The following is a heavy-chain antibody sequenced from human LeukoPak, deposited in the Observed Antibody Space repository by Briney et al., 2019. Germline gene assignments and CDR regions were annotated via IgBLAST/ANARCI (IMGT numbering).Heavy chain of an antibody. V-gene: IGHV3-21*01. CDR2: ISSSSSYI. CDR3: ARDRITMVRGVTYYYYGMDV. D-gene: IGHD3-10*01. CDR1: GFTFSSYN. J-gene: IGHJ6*02. Sequence: GGSLRLSCAASGFTFSSYNMNWVRQAPGKGLEWVSSISSSSSYIYYADSVKGRFTISRDNAKNSLYLQMNSLRAEDTAVYYCARDRITMVRGVTYYYYGMDVWGQGTTVTVSS.